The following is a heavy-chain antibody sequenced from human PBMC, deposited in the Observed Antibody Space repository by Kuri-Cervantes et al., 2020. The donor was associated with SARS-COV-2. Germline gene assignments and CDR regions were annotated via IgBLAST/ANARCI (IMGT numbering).Heavy chain of an antibody. Sequence: SETLSLTCTVSGGSISSYYWSWIRQPPGKGLEWIGYIYYSGSTNYNPSLKSRVTISVDTSKNQFSLKLSSVTAADTAVYYCARGRSITIFGVVIEKYGMDVWGQGTTVTVSS. V-gene: IGHV4-59*01. J-gene: IGHJ6*02. CDR3: ARGRSITIFGVVIEKYGMDV. D-gene: IGHD3-3*01. CDR1: GGSISSYY. CDR2: IYYSGST.